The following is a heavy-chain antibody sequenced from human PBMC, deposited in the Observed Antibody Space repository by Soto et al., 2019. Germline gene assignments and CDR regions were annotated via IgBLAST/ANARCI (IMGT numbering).Heavy chain of an antibody. J-gene: IGHJ3*02. CDR1: GYTFTSYT. Sequence: GASVKVSCKASGYTFTSYTMHWVRQAPGQRLERMGWINAGNGNTKYSQKFQGRVTITRDTSASTAYMGLSSLRSEDTAVYYCAREIVVATHGAFDIWGQGTMVTVSS. CDR2: INAGNGNT. D-gene: IGHD2-21*02. CDR3: AREIVVATHGAFDI. V-gene: IGHV1-3*01.